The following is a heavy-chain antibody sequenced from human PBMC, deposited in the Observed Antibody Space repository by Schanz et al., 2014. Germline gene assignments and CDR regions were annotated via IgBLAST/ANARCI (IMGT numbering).Heavy chain of an antibody. D-gene: IGHD5-12*01. V-gene: IGHV4-31*03. Sequence: QVQLQESGPGLVEPSQTLSLTCTVSGDSISSDYWSWIRQHPGKGLEGIGFIYYRGNTYYNPSLKSRVSISLDPSKTQFSLNLNSLTAADTAVYYCTRETSASGLPYDYWGQGTLVTVSS. CDR1: GDSISSDY. CDR2: IYYRGNT. CDR3: TRETSASGLPYDY. J-gene: IGHJ4*02.